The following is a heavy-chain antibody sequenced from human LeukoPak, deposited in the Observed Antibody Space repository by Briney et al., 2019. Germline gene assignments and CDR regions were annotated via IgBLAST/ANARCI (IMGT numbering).Heavy chain of an antibody. Sequence: ASVKVSCKASGYTFTGYYMHWVRQAPGQGLEWMGWINPNSGGTNYAQKFQGRVTMTRDTSISTAYMELSSLKSDDTAVYYCARVAMSGIGSDDFWGQGTLVTASS. J-gene: IGHJ4*02. V-gene: IGHV1-2*02. CDR2: INPNSGGT. D-gene: IGHD1-26*01. CDR1: GYTFTGYY. CDR3: ARVAMSGIGSDDF.